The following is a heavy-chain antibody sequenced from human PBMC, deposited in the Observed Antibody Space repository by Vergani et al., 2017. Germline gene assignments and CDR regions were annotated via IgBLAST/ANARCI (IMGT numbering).Heavy chain of an antibody. J-gene: IGHJ6*03. CDR2: MNPNSGNT. Sequence: QVQLVQSGAEVKKPGASVKVSCKASGYTFTSYDINWVRQATGQGLEWMGWMNPNSGNTGYAQKFQGRVTMTRNTSISTAYMELSSLRSEDTAVYYCARGEYYDFWSGYYTGGRGYYYYYYMDVWGKGTTVTVSS. D-gene: IGHD3-3*01. CDR1: GYTFTSYD. CDR3: ARGEYYDFWSGYYTGGRGYYYYYYMDV. V-gene: IGHV1-8*01.